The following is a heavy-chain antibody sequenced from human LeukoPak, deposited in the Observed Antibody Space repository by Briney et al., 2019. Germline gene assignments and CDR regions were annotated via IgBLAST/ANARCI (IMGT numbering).Heavy chain of an antibody. J-gene: IGHJ4*02. Sequence: ASVKVSCKGSGRTFNSYAISWVRQAPGQGLEWMGRIIPIFGTANYAQKFQGRVTITTDESTSTAYMELSSLRSEDTAVYYCARAGIQLWVSFDYWGQGTLVTVSS. CDR2: IIPIFGTA. CDR3: ARAGIQLWVSFDY. V-gene: IGHV1-69*05. D-gene: IGHD5-18*01. CDR1: GRTFNSYA.